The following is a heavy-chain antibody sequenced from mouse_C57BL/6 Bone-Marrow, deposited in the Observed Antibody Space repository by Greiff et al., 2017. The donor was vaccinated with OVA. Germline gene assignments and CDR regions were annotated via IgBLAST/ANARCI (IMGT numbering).Heavy chain of an antibody. CDR1: GFSLTSYG. CDR3: AKNWEGNGYWYFEV. V-gene: IGHV2-5*01. Sequence: VQGVESGPGLVQPSQSLSITCTVSGFSLTSYGVHWVRQSPGQGLEWLGVIWSGGSTDYNAAFMSRLSITKDNSKSQVFFKMNSLQADDTAIYYWAKNWEGNGYWYFEVWGTGTTVTVSS. CDR2: IWSGGST. D-gene: IGHD1-1*02. J-gene: IGHJ1*03.